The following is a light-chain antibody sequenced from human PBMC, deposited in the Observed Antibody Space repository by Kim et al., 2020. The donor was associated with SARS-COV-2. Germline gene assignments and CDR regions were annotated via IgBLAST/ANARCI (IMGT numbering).Light chain of an antibody. V-gene: IGKV3-20*01. Sequence: EIVLTQSPGTLSLSPGERATLSCRASQSVSRNYLAWYQQKPGQAPRLLIYGASSRATGIPDRFSGSGSGTDFTLTISRLDPEDFAVYYCQQYGSSPTFGQGTKVDIK. CDR2: GAS. CDR3: QQYGSSPT. J-gene: IGKJ1*01. CDR1: QSVSRNY.